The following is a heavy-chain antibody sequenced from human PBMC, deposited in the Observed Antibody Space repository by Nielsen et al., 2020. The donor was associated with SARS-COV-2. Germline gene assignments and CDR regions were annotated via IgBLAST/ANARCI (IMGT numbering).Heavy chain of an antibody. V-gene: IGHV3-33*08. D-gene: IGHD1-1*01. CDR3: ARERRNWNLGAFDI. CDR1: GFTFSSYG. CDR2: IWYDGSNK. Sequence: GESLKISCAASGFTFSSYGMHWVRQAPGKGLEWVAVIWYDGSNKYYADSVKGRFTISRDNSKNTLYLQMNSLRAEDTAVYYCARERRNWNLGAFDIWGQGTMVTVSS. J-gene: IGHJ3*02.